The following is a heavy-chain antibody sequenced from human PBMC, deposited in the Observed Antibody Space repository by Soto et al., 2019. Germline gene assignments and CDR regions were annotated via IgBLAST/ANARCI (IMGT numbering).Heavy chain of an antibody. Sequence: QVQVQQSGPGLVKPSETLSLTCTVSSGPSRSHNWGWIRQPPGRGLEWIGYVYYTGDTSYNPSLKSRVTISADTYTNPISLSLRSVTAADTAVYYCVRQGIDYLHGLVDVWGQGTTVSVSS. CDR1: SGPSRSHN. V-gene: IGHV4-59*08. CDR2: VYYTGDT. D-gene: IGHD5-12*01. J-gene: IGHJ6*02. CDR3: VRQGIDYLHGLVDV.